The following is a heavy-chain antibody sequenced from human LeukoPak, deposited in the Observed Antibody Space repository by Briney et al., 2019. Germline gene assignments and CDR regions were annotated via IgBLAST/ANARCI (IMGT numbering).Heavy chain of an antibody. CDR2: IIPKAATP. CDR1: GGTFTSYA. Sequence: GASVKVSCKASGGTFTSYAISWVRPAPGEGLEWVGGIIPKAATPNYSQKFQGRVTISADKSTSTAYMELSRLTSEDTAVYYCARADNWEGAKGDWGQGTMVTVSS. J-gene: IGHJ3*01. D-gene: IGHD3-16*01. CDR3: ARADNWEGAKGD. V-gene: IGHV1-69*06.